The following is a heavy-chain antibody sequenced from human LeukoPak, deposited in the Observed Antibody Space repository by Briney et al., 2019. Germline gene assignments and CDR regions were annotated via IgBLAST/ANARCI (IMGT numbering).Heavy chain of an antibody. V-gene: IGHV3-15*01. CDR2: ITSNSDGGTT. Sequence: PGGSLRLSCAAYGLIFSKSWMPWVRQAPGKGLEWVGRITSNSDGGTTEYATPVKGRFVISSDESKTTLYLQMNSLKTEDTAIYYCATGPLDYWGQGTLVTVSS. CDR3: ATGPLDY. J-gene: IGHJ4*02. CDR1: GLIFSKSW.